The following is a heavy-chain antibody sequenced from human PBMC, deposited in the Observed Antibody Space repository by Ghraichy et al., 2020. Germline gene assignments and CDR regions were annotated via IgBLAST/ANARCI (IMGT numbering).Heavy chain of an antibody. CDR1: GGSISSFY. J-gene: IGHJ5*02. CDR3: ARGQYSSGWYGWFDL. D-gene: IGHD6-19*01. Sequence: SETLSLTCTVSGGSISSFYWSWIRQPPGKGLEWIGCIYYSGSTNYNPSLKTRVTISVDTSKNHFSLTLSSVTAADTAVYYCARGQYSSGWYGWFDLWGPGTLFTVSA. CDR2: IYYSGST. V-gene: IGHV4-59*01.